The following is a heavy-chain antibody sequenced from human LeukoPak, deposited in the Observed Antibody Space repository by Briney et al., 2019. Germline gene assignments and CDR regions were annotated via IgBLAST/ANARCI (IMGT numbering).Heavy chain of an antibody. CDR3: AREIVSSYYYNGMDV. D-gene: IGHD5/OR15-5a*01. V-gene: IGHV4-30-4*01. J-gene: IGHJ6*02. CDR1: GGSISNTDSY. Sequence: SETLSLTCTVSGGSISNTDSYWNWIRQPPGKGLEWIGFISYSGNTYSTPSLESRLTISIDTAKNQFSLSLSSVSAADTAVYFCAREIVSSYYYNGMDVWGQGTTVTVSS. CDR2: ISYSGNT.